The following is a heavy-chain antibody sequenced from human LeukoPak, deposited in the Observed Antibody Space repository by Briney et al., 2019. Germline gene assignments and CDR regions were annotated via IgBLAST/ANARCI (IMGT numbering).Heavy chain of an antibody. CDR3: AREEAWQWLTY. CDR2: IYTSGST. D-gene: IGHD6-19*01. Sequence: PSETLSLTCTVSGGSISSGSYYWSWIRQPAGKGLEWIGRIYTSGSTNYNPSLKSRVTISVDTSKNQFSLKLSSVTAADTAVYYCAREEAWQWLTYWGQGTLVTVSS. V-gene: IGHV4-61*02. CDR1: GGSISSGSYY. J-gene: IGHJ4*02.